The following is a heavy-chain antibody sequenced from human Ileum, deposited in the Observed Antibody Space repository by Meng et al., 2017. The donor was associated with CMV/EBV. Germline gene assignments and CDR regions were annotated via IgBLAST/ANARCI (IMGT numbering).Heavy chain of an antibody. J-gene: IGHJ4*02. D-gene: IGHD2-21*01. CDR1: GDSISSDNYH. V-gene: IGHV4-61*02. Sequence: QVKLQELGQGLVKPSQIFSLTCSVSGDSISSDNYHWSWIRQPAGKGLEWIGQRHKNGNDNYNASLKSRVTISIDTSKNQFSLTLTSVTAADTAVYYCAIYYGGVGGRGYWAQGTLVTVSS. CDR3: AIYYGGVGGRGY. CDR2: RHKNGND.